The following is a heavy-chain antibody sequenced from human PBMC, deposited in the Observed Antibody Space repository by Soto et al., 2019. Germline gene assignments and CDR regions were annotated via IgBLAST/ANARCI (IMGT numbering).Heavy chain of an antibody. CDR3: ARDRRMTTVSGYDY. D-gene: IGHD4-17*01. J-gene: IGHJ4*02. Sequence: ASVKVSCKASGYTFTSYGISWMRQAPGQGLEWMGWISAYNGNTNYAQKLQGRVTMTTDTSTSTAYMELRSLRSDDTAVYYCARDRRMTTVSGYDYWGQGTLVTVSS. CDR1: GYTFTSYG. V-gene: IGHV1-18*01. CDR2: ISAYNGNT.